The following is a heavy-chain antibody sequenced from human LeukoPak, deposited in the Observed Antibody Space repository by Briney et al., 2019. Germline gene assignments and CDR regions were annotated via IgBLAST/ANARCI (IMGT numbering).Heavy chain of an antibody. J-gene: IGHJ4*02. V-gene: IGHV3-53*01. Sequence: PGGSLRLSCAASGFTVSSNYMSWVRQAPGKGLEWVSVIYSGGSTYYADSVKGRFTISRDNSKNTLYLQMNSLRAEDTAVYYCARAALYSSSWQYYFDYWGQGTLVTVSS. CDR3: ARAALYSSSWQYYFDY. CDR2: IYSGGST. D-gene: IGHD6-13*01. CDR1: GFTVSSNY.